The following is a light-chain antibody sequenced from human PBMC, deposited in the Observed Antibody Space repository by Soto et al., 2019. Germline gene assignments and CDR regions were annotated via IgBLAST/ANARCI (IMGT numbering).Light chain of an antibody. Sequence: DIQMTQSPSTLSASVGDRVTITCRASQSISSWLAWYQQKPGKAPKLLIYDASSLESGVPSRFSGSGSGTEFTLTISSLQPEDFATYYCQQYNSYSITFGPRTKVEIK. CDR1: QSISSW. CDR2: DAS. V-gene: IGKV1-5*01. CDR3: QQYNSYSIT. J-gene: IGKJ1*01.